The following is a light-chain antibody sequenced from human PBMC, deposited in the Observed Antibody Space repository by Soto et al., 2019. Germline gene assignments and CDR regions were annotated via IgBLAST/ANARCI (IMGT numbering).Light chain of an antibody. J-gene: IGLJ2*01. CDR2: GGN. V-gene: IGLV2-23*03. Sequence: QSVLTQPASVSGSPGQSITISCAGTSSDVGSYNFVSWYQQHPGKAPKLMIYGGNKRPSGVSNRFSGSKSGNTASLTISGLQAADEADYYCCSYAGSSTFVVFGGGTKVTVL. CDR1: SSDVGSYNF. CDR3: CSYAGSSTFVV.